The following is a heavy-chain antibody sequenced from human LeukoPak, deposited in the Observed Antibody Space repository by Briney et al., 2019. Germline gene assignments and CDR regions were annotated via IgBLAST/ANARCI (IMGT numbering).Heavy chain of an antibody. CDR2: VNADGGNT. Sequence: GGSLRLSCAASGFTFDNYRMSWVRQAPGKGLEWVSTVNADGGNTHYADSVKGRFTISRDNSKSTLILQMNSLRVEDTALYYCTKRVKYGGTWDHFADWGQGTLVTVSS. CDR1: GFTFDNYR. D-gene: IGHD1-26*01. V-gene: IGHV3-23*01. J-gene: IGHJ4*02. CDR3: TKRVKYGGTWDHFAD.